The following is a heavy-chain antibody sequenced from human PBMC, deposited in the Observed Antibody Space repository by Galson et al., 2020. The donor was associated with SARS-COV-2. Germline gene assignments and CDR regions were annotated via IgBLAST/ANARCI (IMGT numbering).Heavy chain of an antibody. D-gene: IGHD2-21*01. Sequence: SETLSLTCTVHGGSFTGYSWHWIRQSPGKGLEWIGEVAHTGNINYNPSLKSRVTISEESSKRQFSLKVISVTAADTALYFCVQGRPAPNVALSPDPDHWGQGTLVTISS. J-gene: IGHJ5*02. CDR3: VQGRPAPNVALSPDPDH. V-gene: IGHV4-34*01. CDR2: VAHTGNI. CDR1: GGSFTGYS.